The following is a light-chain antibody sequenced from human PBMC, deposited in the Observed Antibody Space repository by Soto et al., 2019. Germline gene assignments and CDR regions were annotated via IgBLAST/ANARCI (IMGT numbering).Light chain of an antibody. CDR1: TGDVTSGRS. J-gene: IGLJ2*01. Sequence: QAVVTKEPSLTVSPGGTVTLTCGSSTGDVTSGRSPYWFQKKPGQAPRTLIYETTKKHSWTPARFSGSLLGGQAALTLSGAQPEDEADYFCVLSFTGARRIFGGGTKVTVL. CDR3: VLSFTGARRI. V-gene: IGLV7-46*01. CDR2: ETT.